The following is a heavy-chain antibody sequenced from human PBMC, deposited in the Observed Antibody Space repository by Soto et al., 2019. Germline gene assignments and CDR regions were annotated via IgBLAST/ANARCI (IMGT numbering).Heavy chain of an antibody. D-gene: IGHD3-10*01. CDR1: GFTFRNYA. J-gene: IGHJ4*02. CDR3: AKGGVSILGVIIPY. CDR2: ITASGGST. V-gene: IGHV3-23*01. Sequence: GGSLRLSCAASGFTFRNYAMKWVRQAPGKGLEWVSIITASGGSTYYADSVKGRFPISRDNSQNKLYLQMNSLRAEDTAVYYCAKGGVSILGVIIPYWGQGSLVTVSS.